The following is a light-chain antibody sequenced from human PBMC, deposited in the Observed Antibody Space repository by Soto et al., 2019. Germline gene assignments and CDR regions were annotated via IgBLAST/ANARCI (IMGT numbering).Light chain of an antibody. CDR3: SSYAGNNKYV. CDR1: SSDVGGYNY. CDR2: EVS. J-gene: IGLJ1*01. V-gene: IGLV2-8*01. Sequence: QSALTQPPSASGSLGQSVTISCTGTSSDVGGYNYVSWYQQHPGKAPKLMISEVSKRPSGVPDRFSGSKSDNAASLTVSGLQAEDEADYYCSSYAGNNKYVFGAGTKLTVL.